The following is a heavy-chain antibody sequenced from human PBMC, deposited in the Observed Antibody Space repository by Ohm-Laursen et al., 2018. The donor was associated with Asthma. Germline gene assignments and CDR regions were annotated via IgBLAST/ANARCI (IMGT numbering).Heavy chain of an antibody. CDR2: IYYSGST. CDR3: ARDFKGQADDSSGYYLNGMDV. V-gene: IGHV4-31*03. J-gene: IGHJ6*02. CDR1: GGSISSGGYY. Sequence: SQTLSLTCTVSGGSISSGGYYWSWIRQHPGKGLEWIGYIYYSGSTYYNPSLKIRVTISVDTSKNQFTLKLSSVTAADTAVYYCARDFKGQADDSSGYYLNGMDVWGQGTTVTVSS. D-gene: IGHD3-22*01.